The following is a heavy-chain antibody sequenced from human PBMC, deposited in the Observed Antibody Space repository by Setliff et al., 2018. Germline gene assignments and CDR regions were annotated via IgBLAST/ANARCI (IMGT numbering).Heavy chain of an antibody. Sequence: SVKVSCKATGGTFRNYGISWVRQAPGQGLEWVGGTISMFGTTNYAQKFQGRVTVITDESTSTAYMELSSLKSEDTAMYYCAREGVDTRSSTDYRYYMDVWGKGTTVTVSS. J-gene: IGHJ6*03. D-gene: IGHD2-15*01. V-gene: IGHV1-69*05. CDR1: GGTFRNYG. CDR2: TISMFGTT. CDR3: AREGVDTRSSTDYRYYMDV.